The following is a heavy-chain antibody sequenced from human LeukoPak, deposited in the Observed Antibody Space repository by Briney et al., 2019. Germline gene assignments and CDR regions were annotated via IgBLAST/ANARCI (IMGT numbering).Heavy chain of an antibody. CDR2: IYYSGST. V-gene: IGHV4-59*01. J-gene: IGHJ6*03. CDR1: GGSISSYY. CDR3: ARLGYCSGGSCYAHAPYYYYYYYMDV. D-gene: IGHD2-15*01. Sequence: PSETLSLTCTVSGGSISSYYWSWIRQPPGKGLEWIGYIYYSGSTNYNPSLKSRVTISVDTSKNQFSLKLSSVTAADTAVYYCARLGYCSGGSCYAHAPYYYYYYYMDVWGKGTTVTVSS.